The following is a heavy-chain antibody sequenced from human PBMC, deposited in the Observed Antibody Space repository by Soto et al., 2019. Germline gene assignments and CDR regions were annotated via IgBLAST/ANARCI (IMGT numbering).Heavy chain of an antibody. V-gene: IGHV3-30*18. CDR1: GFTFSSDG. J-gene: IGHJ4*02. CDR2: ISYDGSNK. D-gene: IGHD2-21*02. Sequence: GGSLRLSCAASGFTFSSDGMHWVRQAPGKGLEWVAVISYDGSNKYYADSVKGRFTISRDNSKNTLNLQMNSLRAEDTAVYYCAKDRRDRVVTAILDYWGQGTLVTVSS. CDR3: AKDRRDRVVTAILDY.